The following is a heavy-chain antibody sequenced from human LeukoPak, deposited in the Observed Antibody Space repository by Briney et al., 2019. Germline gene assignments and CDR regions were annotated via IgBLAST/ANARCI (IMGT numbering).Heavy chain of an antibody. CDR2: LSYDGSSK. J-gene: IGHJ4*02. V-gene: IGHV3-30*01. CDR1: GFTFSNYA. Sequence: AGGSLRLSCAASGFTFSNYAIHWVRQAPGKGLEWVADLSYDGSSKYFADSVKGRFTISRDTSKNTVYLQMNSLRPEDTAVYYCARSKPSTRNYFDYWGQATLVTVSS. D-gene: IGHD1-14*01. CDR3: ARSKPSTRNYFDY.